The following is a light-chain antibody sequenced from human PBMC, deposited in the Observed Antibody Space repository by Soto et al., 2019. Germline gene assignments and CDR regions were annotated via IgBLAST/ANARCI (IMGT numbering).Light chain of an antibody. Sequence: DIQMTQSPASLSASVGEGVTITCQASQNINNYLNWYQQKPGRAPKLLIYDASNLEAGVPSRFSGSGSGTDFTLTISSLQPEDFATYYCQQSYSTPLTFGGGTKVDIK. CDR3: QQSYSTPLT. V-gene: IGKV1-39*01. CDR2: DAS. CDR1: QNINNY. J-gene: IGKJ4*01.